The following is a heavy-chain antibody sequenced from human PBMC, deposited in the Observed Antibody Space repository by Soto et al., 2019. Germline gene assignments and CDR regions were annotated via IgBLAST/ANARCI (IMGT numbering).Heavy chain of an antibody. Sequence: QVQLVQSGAEVKKPGSSVKVSCKASGGTFSSYAISWVRQAPGQGLEWMGGIIPIFGTANYAQKFQGRVTITADESTSTAYMELSSLRSEDTAVYYCARDGVGYYSGGSCYPYYYYYGMDVWGQGTTVTVSS. V-gene: IGHV1-69*01. D-gene: IGHD2-15*01. J-gene: IGHJ6*02. CDR3: ARDGVGYYSGGSCYPYYYYYGMDV. CDR2: IIPIFGTA. CDR1: GGTFSSYA.